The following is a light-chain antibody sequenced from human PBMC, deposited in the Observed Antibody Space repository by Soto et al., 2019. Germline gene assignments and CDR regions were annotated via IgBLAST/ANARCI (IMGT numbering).Light chain of an antibody. V-gene: IGLV2-8*01. Sequence: QSVLTQPPSASGSPGQSVTISCTGTSSDVGGYNYVSWYQQHPGKAPKVMIYEVSKWPSGVPDRFSGSKSGNTASLTVSGLQAEDEADYYCSSYGGRNNLLFGGGTKVTVL. J-gene: IGLJ2*01. CDR2: EVS. CDR3: SSYGGRNNLL. CDR1: SSDVGGYNY.